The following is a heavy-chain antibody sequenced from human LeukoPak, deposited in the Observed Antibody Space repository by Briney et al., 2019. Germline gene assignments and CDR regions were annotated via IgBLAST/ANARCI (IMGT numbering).Heavy chain of an antibody. D-gene: IGHD5-18*01. CDR3: ARTQVETAYAFDI. J-gene: IGHJ3*02. CDR2: IYYSGST. CDR1: GGSISSYY. V-gene: IGHV4-59*01. Sequence: PSETLSLTCTVSGGSISSYYWSWIRQPPGKGLEWIGYIYYSGSTNYNPSLKSRVTISVDTSKNQFSLKLSSVTAADTAVYYCARTQVETAYAFDIWGQGTRVAVSS.